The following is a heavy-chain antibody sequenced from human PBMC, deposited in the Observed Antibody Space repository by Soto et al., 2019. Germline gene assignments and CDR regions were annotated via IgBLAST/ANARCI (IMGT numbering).Heavy chain of an antibody. CDR2: ISAYNGNT. D-gene: IGHD2-15*01. V-gene: IGHV1-18*01. J-gene: IGHJ3*02. CDR1: GYTFTSYG. CDR3: ARELLGYCSGGNCYAESWRAFDI. Sequence: ASVKVSCKASGYTFTSYGISWVRQAPGQGLEWMGWISAYNGNTNYAQKLQGRVTMTTDTSTSTAYMELRSLRSDDTAVYYCARELLGYCSGGNCYAESWRAFDIWGQGTMVTVSS.